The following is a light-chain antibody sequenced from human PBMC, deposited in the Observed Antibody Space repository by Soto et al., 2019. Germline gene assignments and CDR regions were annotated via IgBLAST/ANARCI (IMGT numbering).Light chain of an antibody. J-gene: IGLJ1*01. CDR1: SSDVGSYDY. CDR3: CAYSPRGPHV. Sequence: QSVLTQPASVSGSPGQSITFSCTGTSSDVGSYDYVSWHQQHPGKAPKLIIYDVNNRPSGVPSRFSGSKSGNTASLIISGPKTEDESDYYCCAYSPRGPHVFGTGTNLPV. CDR2: DVN. V-gene: IGLV2-14*03.